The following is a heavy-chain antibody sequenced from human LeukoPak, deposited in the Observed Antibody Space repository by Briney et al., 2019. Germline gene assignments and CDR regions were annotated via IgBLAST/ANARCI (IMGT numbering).Heavy chain of an antibody. CDR2: ISYDGNNK. CDR3: ARGGIPTGPYYYFYYMDV. Sequence: PGGSLRLSCAASGFTFSRNVMHWVRQAPGKGLEWVALISYDGNNKLYADSVKGRFTISRDNSRNTLYLQMNSLRGEDAAVYSCARGGIPTGPYYYFYYMDVWGKGTAVTVSS. J-gene: IGHJ6*03. CDR1: GFTFSRNV. V-gene: IGHV3-30*01. D-gene: IGHD3-10*01.